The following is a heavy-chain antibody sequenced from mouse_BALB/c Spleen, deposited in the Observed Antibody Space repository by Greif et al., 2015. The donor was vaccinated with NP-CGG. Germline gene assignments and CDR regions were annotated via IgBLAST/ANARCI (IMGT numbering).Heavy chain of an antibody. CDR2: IFPGTGTT. CDR1: GYTFTSYW. Sequence: QVQLQQSGAELVKPGASVKLSCKTSGYTFTSYWIQWVKQRPGQGLGWIGEIFPGTGTTYYNEKFKGKATLTIDTSSSTAYMQLSSLTSEDSAVYFCARKAAYWGQGTLVTVSA. J-gene: IGHJ3*01. CDR3: ARKAAY. V-gene: IGHV1S132*01.